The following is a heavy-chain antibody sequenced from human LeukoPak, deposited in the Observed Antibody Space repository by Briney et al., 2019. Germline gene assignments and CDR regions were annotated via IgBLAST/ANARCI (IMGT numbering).Heavy chain of an antibody. CDR1: GFTFSSYA. V-gene: IGHV3-48*01. Sequence: GGSLRLSCAASGFTFSSYAMSWVRQAPGKGLEWVSYISRTTSYADSAKGRFTISRDNAKSSLYLQMNSLRAEDTAVYYCARDTDYAFDVWGQGTMVTVSS. CDR2: ISRTT. J-gene: IGHJ3*01. CDR3: ARDTDYAFDV.